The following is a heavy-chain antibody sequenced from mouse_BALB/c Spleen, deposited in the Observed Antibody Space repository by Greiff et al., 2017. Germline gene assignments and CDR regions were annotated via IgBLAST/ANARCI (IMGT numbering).Heavy chain of an antibody. CDR2: INSNGGST. Sequence: EVKLMESGGGLVQPGGSLKLSCAASGFTFSSYGMSWVRQTPDKRLELVATINSNGGSTYYPDSVKGRFTISRDNAKNTLYLQMSSLKSEDTAMYYCARDDGYDGGFDYWGQGTTLTVSS. V-gene: IGHV5-6-3*01. D-gene: IGHD2-2*01. J-gene: IGHJ2*01. CDR1: GFTFSSYG. CDR3: ARDDGYDGGFDY.